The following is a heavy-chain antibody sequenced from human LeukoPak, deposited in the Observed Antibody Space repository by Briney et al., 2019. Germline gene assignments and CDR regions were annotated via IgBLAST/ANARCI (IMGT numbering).Heavy chain of an antibody. CDR3: SKVILPHPSRRGVFDY. D-gene: IGHD1-26*01. J-gene: IGHJ4*02. V-gene: IGHV3-23*01. CDR2: ISGSGGST. CDR1: GFTFSSYA. Sequence: GGSLRLSCAAAGFTFSSYAMSWVRQAPGKGLEWVSAISGSGGSTYYADSVKGRFTISRDNSKNTLYLQMNSLRAEDTAVYYCSKVILPHPSRRGVFDYWGQGTLVTVSS.